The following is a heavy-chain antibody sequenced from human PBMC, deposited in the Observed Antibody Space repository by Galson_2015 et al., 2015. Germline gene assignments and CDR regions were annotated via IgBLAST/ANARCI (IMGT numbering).Heavy chain of an antibody. V-gene: IGHV3-23*01. Sequence: SLRLSCAASGFTFSNYAMSWVRQAPGKGLEWVSGISGSGGSTYYADSVKGRFTISRDNFKNTLNLQMNSLRAEDTAVYYCAKDLSRYWYNAFDIWGQGTMVTVSS. CDR3: AKDLSRYWYNAFDI. D-gene: IGHD2-8*02. CDR2: ISGSGGST. CDR1: GFTFSNYA. J-gene: IGHJ3*02.